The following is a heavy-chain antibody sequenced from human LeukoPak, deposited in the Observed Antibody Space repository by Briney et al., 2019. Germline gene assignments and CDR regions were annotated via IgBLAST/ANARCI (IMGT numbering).Heavy chain of an antibody. CDR1: GGTFSSYG. CDR2: ISAYNGNT. Sequence: ASVKVSCKASGGTFSSYGISWVRQAPGQGLEWMGWISAYNGNTNYAQKLQGRVTMTTDTSTSTAYMELRSLRSDDTAVYYCARDFMAVAGGSFDYWGQGTLVTVSS. CDR3: ARDFMAVAGGSFDY. J-gene: IGHJ4*02. V-gene: IGHV1-18*01. D-gene: IGHD6-19*01.